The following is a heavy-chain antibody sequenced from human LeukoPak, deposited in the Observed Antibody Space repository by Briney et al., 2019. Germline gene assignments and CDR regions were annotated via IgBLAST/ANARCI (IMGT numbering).Heavy chain of an antibody. CDR1: GGSISSYY. CDR3: ARRGKAATHDY. J-gene: IGHJ4*02. D-gene: IGHD2-15*01. Sequence: SETLSLTCTVSGGSISSYYWSWIRQPPGKGLEWIGYIYYSGSTNYNPSLESRVTISIDTSKNQFSLKLSSVTAADTAVYYCARRGKAATHDYWGQGTLVTVSS. V-gene: IGHV4-59*08. CDR2: IYYSGST.